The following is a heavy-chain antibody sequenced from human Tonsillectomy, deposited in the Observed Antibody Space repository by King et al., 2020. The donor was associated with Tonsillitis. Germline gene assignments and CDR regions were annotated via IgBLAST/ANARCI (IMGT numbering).Heavy chain of an antibody. CDR1: GGTFSSYA. Sequence: QLVQSGAEVKKPGSSVKVSCKASGGTFSSYAISWVRQAPGQGLEWMGGIIAIFGTANYAQTFQGRVTITADESTSTAYMELSSLRSEDPAVYYCAGHPEIVGVTPSGMDAWGQGTTVPVSS. D-gene: IGHD2-21*02. CDR2: IIAIFGTA. CDR3: AGHPEIVGVTPSGMDA. V-gene: IGHV1-69*01. J-gene: IGHJ6*02.